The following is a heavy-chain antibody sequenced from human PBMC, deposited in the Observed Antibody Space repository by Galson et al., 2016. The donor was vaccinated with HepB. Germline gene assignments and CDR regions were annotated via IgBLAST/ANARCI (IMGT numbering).Heavy chain of an antibody. CDR3: ARGPQAVLWGGYYDY. D-gene: IGHD3-3*01. J-gene: IGHJ4*02. V-gene: IGHV1-18*04. Sequence: SVKVSCKASGYTFTSYGLSWVRQAPGQGLEWMGWINPYSDNTNYAQKFQGRVAMTTDTSTSTAYMELRSLRSDDTAVYYCARGPQAVLWGGYYDYWGRGTLVTVSS. CDR1: GYTFTSYG. CDR2: INPYSDNT.